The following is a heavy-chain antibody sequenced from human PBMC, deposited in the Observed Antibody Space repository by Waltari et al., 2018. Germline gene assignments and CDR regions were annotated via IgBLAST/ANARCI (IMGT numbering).Heavy chain of an antibody. Sequence: EVQLLASGGGLVQPGGSLRLSCAASGFTFRSYSMSWVRQAPGKGLEWVSSISSGGNTYYADSVKGRFTISRDNSKDTLFLQMNSLRADDTAVYYCAKALWFGESASYLNDYWGQGTLVTVSS. V-gene: IGHV3-23*01. CDR1: GFTFRSYS. D-gene: IGHD3-10*01. CDR3: AKALWFGESASYLNDY. J-gene: IGHJ4*02. CDR2: ISSGGNT.